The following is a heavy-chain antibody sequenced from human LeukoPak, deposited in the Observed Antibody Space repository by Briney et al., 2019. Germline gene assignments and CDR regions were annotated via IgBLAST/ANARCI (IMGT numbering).Heavy chain of an antibody. D-gene: IGHD2-2*01. Sequence: PGGSLRLSCAASGFTFDDYAMHWVRQAPGKGLEWVSGISWNSGSIGYADSVKGRFTISRDNAKNSLYLQMNSLRAEDTALYYCAKGRYCSSTSCYFPMAYFDYWGQGTLVTVSS. CDR1: GFTFDDYA. CDR3: AKGRYCSSTSCYFPMAYFDY. CDR2: ISWNSGSI. V-gene: IGHV3-9*01. J-gene: IGHJ4*02.